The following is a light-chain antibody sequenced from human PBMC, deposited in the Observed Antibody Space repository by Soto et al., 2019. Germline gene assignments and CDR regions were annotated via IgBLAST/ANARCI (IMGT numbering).Light chain of an antibody. J-gene: IGKJ2*01. V-gene: IGKV1-39*01. Sequence: DIQMTQSPSSLSASVGDRVTITCRASQSISSYLNWYQQKPGNAPKILIYSASKLQSGVPRRFSGSGSGTEFTLTISSLQPEDFATYFCQQGHRTPYTFGQGSKLEIK. CDR1: QSISSY. CDR2: SAS. CDR3: QQGHRTPYT.